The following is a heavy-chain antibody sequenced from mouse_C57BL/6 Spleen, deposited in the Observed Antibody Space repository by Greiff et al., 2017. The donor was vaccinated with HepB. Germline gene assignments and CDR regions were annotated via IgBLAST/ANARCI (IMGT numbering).Heavy chain of an antibody. V-gene: IGHV5-16*01. CDR3: ARWGLRRGFAY. D-gene: IGHD2-4*01. J-gene: IGHJ3*01. CDR1: GFTFSDYY. Sequence: DVKLVESEGGLVQPGSSMKLTCTASGFTFSDYYMAWVRQVPEKGLEWVANINYDGSSTYYLDSLKSRFIISRDNAKNILYLQMSSLKSEDTATYDCARWGLRRGFAYWGQGTLVTVSA. CDR2: INYDGSST.